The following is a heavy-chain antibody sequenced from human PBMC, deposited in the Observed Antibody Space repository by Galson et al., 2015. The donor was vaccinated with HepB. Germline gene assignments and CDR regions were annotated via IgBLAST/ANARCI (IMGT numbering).Heavy chain of an antibody. Sequence: SVKVSCKASGGAFSTYAISWVRQAPGQGLEWMGRIIPMLGIADYAQKFQGRVTITAAKATSTAYMELRSLKSEDTAVYYCARALTGTYPYDTFDVWGQGTMVTISS. D-gene: IGHD1-26*01. CDR1: GGAFSTYA. J-gene: IGHJ3*01. CDR3: ARALTGTYPYDTFDV. V-gene: IGHV1-69*04. CDR2: IIPMLGIA.